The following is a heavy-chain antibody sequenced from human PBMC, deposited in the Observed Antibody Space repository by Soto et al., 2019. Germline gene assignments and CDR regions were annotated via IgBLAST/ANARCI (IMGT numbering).Heavy chain of an antibody. J-gene: IGHJ4*02. V-gene: IGHV4-31*03. Sequence: NPSETLALTCNVSGGSLSSGGDYWSWIRQHPGKGLEWIGYVHYSGTTFYNPSLKSRLTISLDTPTNQFSLKLNSVTAADTAVYYYARTYSYGPYYFDYWGQGTLVTVSS. CDR3: ARTYSYGPYYFDY. CDR1: GGSLSSGGDY. CDR2: VHYSGTT. D-gene: IGHD5-18*01.